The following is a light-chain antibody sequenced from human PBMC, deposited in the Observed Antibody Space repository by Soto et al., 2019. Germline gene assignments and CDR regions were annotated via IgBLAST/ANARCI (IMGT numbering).Light chain of an antibody. CDR1: HSGSSN. CDR3: QQYGSTHLVT. CDR2: GAA. V-gene: IGKV3-15*01. Sequence: VVMTQSPDTSSVSPGETATLPCRAGHSGSSNLAWYQQQPGQAPRLFIYGAAFRAAGLPPRFSGSGSGTEFIPPISRRQPEDVSVNYCQQYGSTHLVTFGPGTKVDI. J-gene: IGKJ3*01.